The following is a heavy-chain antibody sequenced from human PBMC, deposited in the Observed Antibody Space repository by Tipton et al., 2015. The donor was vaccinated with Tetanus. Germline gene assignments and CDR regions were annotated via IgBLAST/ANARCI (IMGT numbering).Heavy chain of an antibody. D-gene: IGHD2-15*01. CDR2: VYPGDSDP. Sequence: QLVQSGAEVKKSGESLKISCKGSGYSFTSKWIGWVRQMPGKGLEWMGIVYPGDSDPRYSPSFQGQVTISADKSISAAYLQWSSLKASDPGIYYCARQDCSGGSCSLDVWGQGTTVTVSS. CDR1: GYSFTSKW. CDR3: ARQDCSGGSCSLDV. J-gene: IGHJ6*02. V-gene: IGHV5-51*01.